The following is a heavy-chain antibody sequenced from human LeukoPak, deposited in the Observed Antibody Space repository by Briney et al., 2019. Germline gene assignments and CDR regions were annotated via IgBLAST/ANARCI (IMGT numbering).Heavy chain of an antibody. Sequence: PSETLSLTCTVSGGSISSSSYYWGWIRQPPGKGLEWIGSIYYSGSTYYNPSLKSRVTISVDTSKNQFSLKLSSVTAADTAVYYCARGLWELPYYFDYWGQGTLVTVSS. D-gene: IGHD1-26*01. CDR3: ARGLWELPYYFDY. CDR2: IYYSGST. J-gene: IGHJ4*02. V-gene: IGHV4-39*07. CDR1: GGSISSSSYY.